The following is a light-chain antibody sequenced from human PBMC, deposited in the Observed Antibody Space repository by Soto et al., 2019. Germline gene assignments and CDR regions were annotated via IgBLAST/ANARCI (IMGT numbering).Light chain of an antibody. J-gene: IGLJ1*01. CDR3: QSYDNSLSGYV. V-gene: IGLV1-40*01. CDR1: SSNIGAYYD. Sequence: QSVVTQPPSVSGAPGQRVAISCTGSSSNIGAYYDVHWYQQLPGTAPKLLIYGNNNRPSGVPDRFSGSKSGTSASLAITGLQAEDEAHYYCQSYDNSLSGYVFGTGTKVTVL. CDR2: GNN.